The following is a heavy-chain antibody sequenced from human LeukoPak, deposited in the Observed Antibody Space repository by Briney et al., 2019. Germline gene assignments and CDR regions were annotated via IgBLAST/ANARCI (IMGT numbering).Heavy chain of an antibody. CDR3: ARGASAYYYDSSGYPPGKYYGMDV. J-gene: IGHJ6*02. CDR2: IIPIFWIA. Sequence: ASVKVSCKASGCTFSSYAISWVRQAPGQGLEWMGRIIPIFWIANYAQKFQGRVTIPADKSTSTAYMELSSQTYEHTAVHYFARGASAYYYDSSGYPPGKYYGMDVWGQGTTVTVSS. CDR1: GCTFSSYA. D-gene: IGHD3-22*01. V-gene: IGHV1-69*04.